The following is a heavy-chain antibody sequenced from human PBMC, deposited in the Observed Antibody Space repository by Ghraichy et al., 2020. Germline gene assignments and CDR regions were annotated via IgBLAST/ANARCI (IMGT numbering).Heavy chain of an antibody. Sequence: SETLSLTCAVYGGSFSGYYWSWIRQPPGKGLEWIGEINHSGSTNYNPSLKSRVTISVDTSKNQFSLKLSSVTAADTAVYYCASGPPNDFWSGYRSDYWGQGTLVTVSS. V-gene: IGHV4-34*01. J-gene: IGHJ4*02. D-gene: IGHD3-3*01. CDR1: GGSFSGYY. CDR2: INHSGST. CDR3: ASGPPNDFWSGYRSDY.